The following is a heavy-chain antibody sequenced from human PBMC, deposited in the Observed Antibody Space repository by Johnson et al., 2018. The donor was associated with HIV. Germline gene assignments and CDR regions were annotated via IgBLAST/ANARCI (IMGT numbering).Heavy chain of an antibody. D-gene: IGHD3-3*01. V-gene: IGHV3-30*04. Sequence: QVQLVESGGGVVQPGRSLRLSCAASGFTFSNYAMHWVRQAPGKGLEWVAVISYDGSNKYYADSVKGRFTVSRDSSKNTLFLQMNSLRAEDTAVYYCAREAYYARAFDLWGQGTMVTVSS. CDR2: ISYDGSNK. CDR1: GFTFSNYA. J-gene: IGHJ3*01. CDR3: AREAYYARAFDL.